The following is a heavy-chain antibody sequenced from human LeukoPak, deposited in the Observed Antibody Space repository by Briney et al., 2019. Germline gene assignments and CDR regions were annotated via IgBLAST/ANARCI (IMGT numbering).Heavy chain of an antibody. J-gene: IGHJ4*02. Sequence: ASVKVSCKASGGTFSSYAISWVRQAPGQGLEWMGGIIPIFGTANYAQKFQGRVTITADESTSTAYMELSSLRSEDTTVDYCARDPLEQMYGGRPIEGYYFDYLGQGTLVTVSS. V-gene: IGHV1-69*13. CDR2: IIPIFGTA. CDR1: GGTFSSYA. CDR3: ARDPLEQMYGGRPIEGYYFDY. D-gene: IGHD4-23*01.